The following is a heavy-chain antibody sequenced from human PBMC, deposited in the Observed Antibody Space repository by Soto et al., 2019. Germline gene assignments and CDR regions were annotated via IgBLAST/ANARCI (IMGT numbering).Heavy chain of an antibody. V-gene: IGHV3-9*01. D-gene: IGHD2-15*01. CDR3: QKGDNSDS. J-gene: IGHJ5*01. CDR2: ISWNSSTI. Sequence: SLRLSCSASGCTFYSVCMHWIRQVPGNGLEWVSSISWNSSTIAYADSVKGRFTISRDNANNVVYLQMNSLRAEDTDFYYCQKGDNSDSWGPRTMVTVSS. CDR1: GCTFYSVC.